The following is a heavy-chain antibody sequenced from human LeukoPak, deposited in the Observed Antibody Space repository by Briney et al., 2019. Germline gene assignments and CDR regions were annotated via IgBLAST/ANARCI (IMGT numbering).Heavy chain of an antibody. CDR2: ICYRGST. J-gene: IGHJ4*02. CDR3: ARGRYGYGIVYDY. V-gene: IGHV4-39*01. Sequence: LETLSLTWTVSGVAIGSSSYYWGWVRQPPGNGVGWIGSICYRGSTYYNPSLKSRVTVSVDTSKDQLSLKLSSVTAADTAVYYCARGRYGYGIVYDYWGQGTLVTVSS. D-gene: IGHD5-18*01. CDR1: GVAIGSSSYY.